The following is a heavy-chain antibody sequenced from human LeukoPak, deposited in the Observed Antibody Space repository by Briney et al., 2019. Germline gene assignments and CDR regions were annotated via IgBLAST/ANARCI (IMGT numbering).Heavy chain of an antibody. Sequence: RTSETLSLTCAVYGGSFSGYYWSWIRQPPGKGLEWIGSIYHSGSTHYNSSLKSRVTISVDTSKNQLSLKLSSVTAADTAVFYCARGVGLTQGGTFDYWGQGTLVTVSS. CDR2: IYHSGST. J-gene: IGHJ4*02. CDR3: ARGVGLTQGGTFDY. CDR1: GGSFSGYY. D-gene: IGHD1-1*01. V-gene: IGHV4-34*01.